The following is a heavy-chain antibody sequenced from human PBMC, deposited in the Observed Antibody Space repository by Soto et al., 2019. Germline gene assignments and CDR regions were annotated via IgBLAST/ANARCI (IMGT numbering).Heavy chain of an antibody. Sequence: GGSLRLSXAASGSTFSNYWMHWVRQAPGKGLMWVSRINTDGSRTTYADSVKGRFAISRDNAKNTVYLQMNSLRAEDTAVYYCARVKSGSYDWFDPWGQGTLVTVSS. D-gene: IGHD3-10*01. CDR1: GSTFSNYW. V-gene: IGHV3-74*01. CDR3: ARVKSGSYDWFDP. CDR2: INTDGSRT. J-gene: IGHJ5*02.